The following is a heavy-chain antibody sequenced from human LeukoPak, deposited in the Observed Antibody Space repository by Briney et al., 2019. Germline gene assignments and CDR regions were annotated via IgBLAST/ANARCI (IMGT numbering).Heavy chain of an antibody. J-gene: IGHJ5*02. CDR2: ISAYNGNT. D-gene: IGHD6-6*01. CDR3: AREQLGPNWFDP. Sequence: ASVKVSCKASGYTFTSYGISWVRQAPGQGLEWMGWISAYNGNTNYAQKFQGRVTMTRDMSTSTVYMELSSLRSEDTAVYYCAREQLGPNWFDPWGQGTLVTVSS. CDR1: GYTFTSYG. V-gene: IGHV1-18*01.